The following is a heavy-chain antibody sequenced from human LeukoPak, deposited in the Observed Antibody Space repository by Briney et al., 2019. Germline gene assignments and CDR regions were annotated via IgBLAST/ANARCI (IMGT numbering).Heavy chain of an antibody. CDR3: ARQKAGFLEGHTIDY. CDR2: IYYSGST. V-gene: IGHV4-39*01. CDR1: GGSISSSSSY. J-gene: IGHJ4*02. D-gene: IGHD3-3*01. Sequence: SETLSLTCSVSGGSISSSSSYWGWVRQPPGKGLDWIGNIYYSGSTYYNPSLKSRVTISEDKSKNQFSLIMSSVTAADTAVYYCARQKAGFLEGHTIDYWGQGTLVTVSS.